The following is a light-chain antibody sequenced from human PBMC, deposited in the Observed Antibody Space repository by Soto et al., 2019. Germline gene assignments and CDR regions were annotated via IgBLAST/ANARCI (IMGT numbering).Light chain of an antibody. Sequence: ENVLTPSPGTLSLSPGERATLSCRASQSVSTYLAWYQQKPGQAPRLFIYDASNRATGIPARFSGSGSGTDFTLTISSLEPEDFAVYYCQQRSKWPITFGQGTRLEIK. CDR2: DAS. CDR3: QQRSKWPIT. CDR1: QSVSTY. V-gene: IGKV3-11*01. J-gene: IGKJ5*01.